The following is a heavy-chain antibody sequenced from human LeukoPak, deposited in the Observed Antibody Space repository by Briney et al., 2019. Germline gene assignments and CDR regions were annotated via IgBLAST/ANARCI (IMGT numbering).Heavy chain of an antibody. Sequence: GASVKVSCKASGYTFTSYAMHWVRQAPGQRLEWMGWINAGNGNTKYSQKFQGRVTITRDTSASTAYMELSSLRSEDTAVYYCAREGGYYDSSGFYHKSGTFDIWGQGALVTVSS. V-gene: IGHV1-3*01. J-gene: IGHJ3*02. D-gene: IGHD3-22*01. CDR1: GYTFTSYA. CDR2: INAGNGNT. CDR3: AREGGYYDSSGFYHKSGTFDI.